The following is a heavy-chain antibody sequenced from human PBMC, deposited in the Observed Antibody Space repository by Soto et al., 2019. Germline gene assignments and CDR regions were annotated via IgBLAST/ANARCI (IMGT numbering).Heavy chain of an antibody. J-gene: IGHJ4*02. V-gene: IGHV4-31*03. D-gene: IGHD3-22*01. CDR1: VGSISSGGYY. CDR2: IYYSGST. Sequence: TLSLTCTVSVGSISSGGYYWSWILQHPGKGLEWIGYIYYSGSTYYNPSLKSRVTISVDTSKNQFSLKLSSVTAADTAVYYCARGFRSGYFDYWGQGTLVTVSS. CDR3: ARGFRSGYFDY.